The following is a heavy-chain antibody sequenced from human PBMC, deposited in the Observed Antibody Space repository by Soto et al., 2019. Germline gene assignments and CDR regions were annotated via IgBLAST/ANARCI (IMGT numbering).Heavy chain of an antibody. D-gene: IGHD2-21*01. J-gene: IGHJ5*02. V-gene: IGHV4-31*03. Sequence: PSETLSLTCSVSGAALNSGNYYWSWIRQVPGKGLEWIGHIYVTGAVDYNPSLRDRITIPQDTSERQFSLNLRLVTAADTAVYYCARLRIATNNYKWFDPWGQATLVTVYS. CDR3: ARLRIATNNYKWFDP. CDR1: GAALNSGNYY. CDR2: IYVTGAV.